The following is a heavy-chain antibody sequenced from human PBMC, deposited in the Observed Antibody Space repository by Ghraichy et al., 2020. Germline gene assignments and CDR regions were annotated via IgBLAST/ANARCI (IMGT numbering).Heavy chain of an antibody. V-gene: IGHV3-7*01. CDR2: INQDGSDD. CDR1: GFSFSSYW. D-gene: IGHD6-25*01. CDR3: ARGAGITDALYV. J-gene: IGHJ3*01. Sequence: GESLRLSCAASGFSFSSYWMTWVRQAPGKGLEWVANINQDGSDDFCVDSLKGRFTISRDNGKDSLYLQINSLRVEDTAVYYCARGAGITDALYVWGHATRVSVSS.